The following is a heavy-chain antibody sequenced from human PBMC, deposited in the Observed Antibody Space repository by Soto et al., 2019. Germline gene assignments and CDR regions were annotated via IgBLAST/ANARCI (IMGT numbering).Heavy chain of an antibody. CDR1: GFTFSSYW. V-gene: IGHV3-7*03. Sequence: PGGSLRLSCAASGFTFSSYWMSWVRQAPGKGLEWVANIKQDGSEKYYVDSVKGRFTISRDNAKNSLYLQMNSLRAEDTAVYYCARAGPYSGSYNWFDPWGQGTLVTVS. J-gene: IGHJ5*02. CDR2: IKQDGSEK. D-gene: IGHD1-26*01. CDR3: ARAGPYSGSYNWFDP.